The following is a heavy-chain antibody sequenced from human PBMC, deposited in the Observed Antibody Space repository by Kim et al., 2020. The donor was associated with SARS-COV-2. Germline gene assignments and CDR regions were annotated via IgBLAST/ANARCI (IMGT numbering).Heavy chain of an antibody. Sequence: SETLSLTCTVSGYSISSGYYWGWIRQPPGKGLEWIGSIYHSGSTYYNPSLKSRVTISVDTSKNQFSLKLSSVTAADTAVYYCARDWPQYGSGSYYDYWGQGTLVTVSS. D-gene: IGHD3-10*01. J-gene: IGHJ4*02. CDR3: ARDWPQYGSGSYYDY. CDR1: GYSISSGYY. CDR2: IYHSGST. V-gene: IGHV4-38-2*02.